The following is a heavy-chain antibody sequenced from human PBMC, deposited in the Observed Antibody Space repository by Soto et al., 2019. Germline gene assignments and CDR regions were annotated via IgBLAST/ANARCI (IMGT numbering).Heavy chain of an antibody. Sequence: GASVKVSCKASGYTFTSYGISWVRQAPGQGLEWMGWISAYNGNTNYAQKLQGRVTMTTDTSTSTAYMELRSLRSDDTAVYYCARGPLGYCSSTSCPQYYFDYWGQGTLVTVSS. CDR2: ISAYNGNT. CDR1: GYTFTSYG. J-gene: IGHJ4*02. D-gene: IGHD2-2*01. CDR3: ARGPLGYCSSTSCPQYYFDY. V-gene: IGHV1-18*01.